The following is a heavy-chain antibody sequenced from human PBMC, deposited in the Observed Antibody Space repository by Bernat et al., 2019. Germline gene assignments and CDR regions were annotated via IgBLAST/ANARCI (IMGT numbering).Heavy chain of an antibody. Sequence: QVQLVESGGGVVQSGRSLRLSCAASGFSFSSYGMHWVRQAPGKGLEWVAIISYDGSDRYYADSVKGRFTISRDNSKNTLYLQMNSLRAEDTAVYYCAKVFNYYESSAYDFDWGYWGQGTLVTVSS. CDR1: GFSFSSYG. D-gene: IGHD3-22*01. CDR3: AKVFNYYESSAYDFDWGY. V-gene: IGHV3-30*18. J-gene: IGHJ4*02. CDR2: ISYDGSDR.